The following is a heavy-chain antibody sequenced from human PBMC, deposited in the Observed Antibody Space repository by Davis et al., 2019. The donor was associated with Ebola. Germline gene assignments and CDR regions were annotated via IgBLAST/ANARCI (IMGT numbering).Heavy chain of an antibody. CDR1: GGSFSGYY. J-gene: IGHJ6*03. Sequence: SQTLSLTCAVYGGSFSGYYWSWIRQPPGKGLEWIGEINHSGSTNYNPSLKSRVTISVDTSKNQFSLKLSSVTAADTAVYYCARAVDFWSGCYYMDVWGKGTTVTVSS. CDR3: ARAVDFWSGCYYMDV. D-gene: IGHD3-3*01. V-gene: IGHV4-34*01. CDR2: INHSGST.